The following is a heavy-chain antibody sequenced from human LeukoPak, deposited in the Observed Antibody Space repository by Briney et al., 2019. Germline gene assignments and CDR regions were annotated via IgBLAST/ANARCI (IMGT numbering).Heavy chain of an antibody. CDR2: IIPIFGTA. D-gene: IGHD2-15*01. Sequence: GASVKVSCKASGGTFSSYAISWVRQAPGQGLEWMGGIIPIFGTANYAQKVQGRVTITTDESTSTAYMELSSLRSEDTAVYYCARSLFDCSGGSCYSDYYYMDVWGKGTTVTVSS. J-gene: IGHJ6*03. CDR3: ARSLFDCSGGSCYSDYYYMDV. CDR1: GGTFSSYA. V-gene: IGHV1-69*05.